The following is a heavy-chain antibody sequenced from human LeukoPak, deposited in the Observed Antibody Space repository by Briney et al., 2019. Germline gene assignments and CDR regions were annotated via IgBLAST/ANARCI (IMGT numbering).Heavy chain of an antibody. CDR2: INSDGSST. D-gene: IGHD3-10*01. J-gene: IGHJ4*02. V-gene: IGHV3-74*01. CDR3: AGSGSYLFDY. CDR1: EFTLSRYW. Sequence: GGSLRLYCAASEFTLSRYWKNWGRQDTVMWLLWVSRINSDGSSTSYADSVKGRFTISRDNAKNTLYLQMNSLRAEDTAVYYCAGSGSYLFDYWGQGTLVTVSS.